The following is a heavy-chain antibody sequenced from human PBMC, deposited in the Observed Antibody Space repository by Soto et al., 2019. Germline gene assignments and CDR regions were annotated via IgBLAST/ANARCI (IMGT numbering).Heavy chain of an antibody. CDR3: AREVVVVVAAKELSYYYYGMDG. Sequence: SETLSLTCTVSGGSISSGGYYWSWIRQHPGKGLEWIGYIYYSGSTYYNPSLKSRVTISVDTSKNQFSLKLSSVTAADTAVYYCAREVVVVVAAKELSYYYYGMDGWGQGTTVTVSS. CDR2: IYYSGST. D-gene: IGHD2-15*01. J-gene: IGHJ6*02. V-gene: IGHV4-31*03. CDR1: GGSISSGGYY.